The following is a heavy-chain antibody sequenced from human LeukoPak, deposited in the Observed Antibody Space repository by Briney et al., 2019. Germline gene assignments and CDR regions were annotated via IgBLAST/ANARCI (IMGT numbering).Heavy chain of an antibody. CDR1: GFTFSGSA. V-gene: IGHV3-73*01. J-gene: IGHJ4*02. CDR2: IRSKANSYAT. D-gene: IGHD6-13*01. CDR3: AALGIAAAGMDY. Sequence: GGSLRLSCAASGFTFSGSAIHWVRQASGKGLEWLGRIRSKANSYATAYGASVEGRFTISRDDSKNTAYLQMNSLITEDTAVYFCAALGIAAAGMDYWGQGTLVTVSS.